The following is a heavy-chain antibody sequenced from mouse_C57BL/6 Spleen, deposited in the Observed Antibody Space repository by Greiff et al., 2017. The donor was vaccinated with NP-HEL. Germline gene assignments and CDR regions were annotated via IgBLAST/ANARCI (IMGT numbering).Heavy chain of an antibody. V-gene: IGHV1-82*01. D-gene: IGHD1-1*01. Sequence: VQLQQSGPELVKPGASVKISCKASGYAFSSSWMNWVKQRPGKGLEWIGRIYPGDGDTNYNGKFKGKATLTADKSSSTAYMQLSSLTSEDSAVYFCARGFTTVVRDYWGQGTTLTVSS. CDR3: ARGFTTVVRDY. J-gene: IGHJ2*01. CDR1: GYAFSSSW. CDR2: IYPGDGDT.